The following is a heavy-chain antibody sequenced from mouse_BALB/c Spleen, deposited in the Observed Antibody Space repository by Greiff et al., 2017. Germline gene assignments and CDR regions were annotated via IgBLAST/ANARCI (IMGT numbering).Heavy chain of an antibody. D-gene: IGHD1-1*01. J-gene: IGHJ2*01. Sequence: VQLQQSGPELVKPGASVKISCKASGYSFTGYYMHWVKQSHVKSLEWIGRINPYNGATSYNQNFKDKASLTVDKSSSTAYMELHSLTSEDSAVYYCAITTVVYFDYWGQGTTLTVSS. V-gene: IGHV1-31*01. CDR2: INPYNGAT. CDR3: AITTVVYFDY. CDR1: GYSFTGYY.